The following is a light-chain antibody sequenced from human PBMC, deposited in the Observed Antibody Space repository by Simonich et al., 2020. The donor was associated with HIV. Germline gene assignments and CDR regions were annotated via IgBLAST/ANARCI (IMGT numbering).Light chain of an antibody. CDR2: DAS. CDR3: QQRSNWPPT. V-gene: IGKV3-11*01. Sequence: DIVLTQSPATLSLSPGQRGTLSCRASMSVGSYLAWYQQKPGQAPRLLIYDASNRATGFPARFSGSGSGTDFTLTISSLEPEDFAVYYCQQRSNWPPTFGPGTKVDIK. J-gene: IGKJ3*01. CDR1: MSVGSY.